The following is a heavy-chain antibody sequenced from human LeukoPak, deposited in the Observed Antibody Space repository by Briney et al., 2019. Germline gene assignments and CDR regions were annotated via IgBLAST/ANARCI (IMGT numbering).Heavy chain of an antibody. Sequence: GGALRLSCAASGFTFSTYSMNWVRQAPGKGLEWVSSITRSSIYKYYADSVKGRFTISRDNAKTSLYLQMTSLRAEDTAVYYCARVRYDGSGYYSISDYWGQGTLVTVSS. D-gene: IGHD3-22*01. CDR2: ITRSSIYK. J-gene: IGHJ4*02. V-gene: IGHV3-21*01. CDR3: ARVRYDGSGYYSISDY. CDR1: GFTFSTYS.